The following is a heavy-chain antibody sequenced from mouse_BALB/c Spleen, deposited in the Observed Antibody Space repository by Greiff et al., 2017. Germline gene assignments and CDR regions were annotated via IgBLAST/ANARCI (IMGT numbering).Heavy chain of an antibody. Sequence: EVQLQESGGGLVQPGGSLKLSCAASGFDFSRYWMSWVRQAPGKGLEWIGEINPDSSTINYTPSLKDKFIISRDNAKNTLYLQMSKVRSEDTALYYCARQGLRRHWYFDVWGAGTTVTVSS. CDR3: ARQGLRRHWYFDV. D-gene: IGHD1-2*01. V-gene: IGHV4-1*02. CDR1: GFDFSRYW. CDR2: INPDSSTI. J-gene: IGHJ1*01.